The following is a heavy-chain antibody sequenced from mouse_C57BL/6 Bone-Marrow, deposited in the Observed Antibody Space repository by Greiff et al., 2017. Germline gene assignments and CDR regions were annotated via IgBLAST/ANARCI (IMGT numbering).Heavy chain of an antibody. V-gene: IGHV1-81*01. CDR1: GYTFTSYG. CDR3: AREDPIYYEYDEAGFAY. D-gene: IGHD2-4*01. CDR2: IYPRSGHT. J-gene: IGHJ3*01. Sequence: QVQLQQSGAELARPGASVKLSCKASGYTFTSYGISWVKQRTGQGLEWIGEIYPRSGHTYYNEKFKGKATLTADKSSRTAYMELRSLTSEDSAVYCWAREDPIYYEYDEAGFAYWGQGTRGTGSA.